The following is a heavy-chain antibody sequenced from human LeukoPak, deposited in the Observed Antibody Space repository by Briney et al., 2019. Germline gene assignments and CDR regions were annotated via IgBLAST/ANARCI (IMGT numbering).Heavy chain of an antibody. V-gene: IGHV3-7*01. J-gene: IGHJ4*02. Sequence: GGSLRLSCAASGFTFSSYWMSWVRQAPGKGLEWVANIKQDGSEKCYVDSVKGRFTISRDNAKNSLYLQMNSLRAEDTAVYYCAREGYYDSSGYFPFDYWGQGTLVTVSS. CDR3: AREGYYDSSGYFPFDY. CDR1: GFTFSSYW. D-gene: IGHD3-22*01. CDR2: IKQDGSEK.